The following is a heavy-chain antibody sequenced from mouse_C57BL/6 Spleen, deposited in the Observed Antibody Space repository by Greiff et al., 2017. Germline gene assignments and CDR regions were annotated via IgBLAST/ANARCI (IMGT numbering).Heavy chain of an antibody. J-gene: IGHJ1*03. D-gene: IGHD2-3*01. CDR3: ARGYSWYFDV. Sequence: EVQLQQSGPELVKPGASVKISCKASGYTFTDYYMNWVKQSHGKSLEWIGDINPNNGGTSYNQKFKGKATLTVDKSSSTAYMELRSLTSEDSAVYYWARGYSWYFDVWGTGTTVTVSS. V-gene: IGHV1-26*01. CDR1: GYTFTDYY. CDR2: INPNNGGT.